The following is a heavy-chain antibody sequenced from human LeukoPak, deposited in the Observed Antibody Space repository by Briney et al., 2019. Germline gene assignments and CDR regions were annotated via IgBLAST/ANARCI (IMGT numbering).Heavy chain of an antibody. CDR3: ARGGIKGSTGPRSFDY. V-gene: IGHV4-59*08. D-gene: IGHD1-26*01. Sequence: SETLSLTCTVSGGSISSYYWTWIRQPPGKGLEWIGDIYYSGRTNYNPSLKGRVTISLDTSKNQFSLNLSSVTAADTAVYDCARGGIKGSTGPRSFDYWGQGTLVTVSS. J-gene: IGHJ4*02. CDR2: IYYSGRT. CDR1: GGSISSYY.